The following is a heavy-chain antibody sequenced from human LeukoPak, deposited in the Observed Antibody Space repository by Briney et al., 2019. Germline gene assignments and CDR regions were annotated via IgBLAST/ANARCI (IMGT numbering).Heavy chain of an antibody. CDR2: ISTDGSTT. CDR3: ASPRLDYVWGTYLDY. Sequence: GGSLRLSCAASGFTFNRYWMHWVRQAQGKGLEWVSRISTDGSTTTYADSVKGRFTISRDNAKDTLYLQMNSLRAEDTAVYYCASPRLDYVWGTYLDYWGQGSLVTVSS. V-gene: IGHV3-74*01. D-gene: IGHD3-16*02. J-gene: IGHJ4*02. CDR1: GFTFNRYW.